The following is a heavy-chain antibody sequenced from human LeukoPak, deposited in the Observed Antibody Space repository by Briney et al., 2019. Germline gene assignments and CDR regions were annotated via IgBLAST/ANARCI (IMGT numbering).Heavy chain of an antibody. J-gene: IGHJ4*02. CDR1: GGSFSGYY. CDR2: MNHSGST. CDR3: ARTNIVGATMVDY. V-gene: IGHV4-34*01. D-gene: IGHD1-26*01. Sequence: PSETLSLTCAVYGGSFSGYYWSWIRQPPGKGLEWIGEMNHSGSTNYNPSLKSRVTISVDTSKNQFSLKLSSVTAADTAVYYCARTNIVGATMVDYWGQGTLVTVSS.